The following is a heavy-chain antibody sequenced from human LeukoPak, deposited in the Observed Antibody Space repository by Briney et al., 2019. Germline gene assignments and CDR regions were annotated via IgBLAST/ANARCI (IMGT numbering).Heavy chain of an antibody. J-gene: IGHJ3*01. V-gene: IGHV4-38-2*02. CDR3: ARPLPEMATVGYDDAFDL. Sequence: SETLSLTCTVSGYSISSGFYWGWIRQPPGKGLEWIGSIYYSGSTYYNPSLKSRVTISVDTSKNQFSLKLSSVTAADTAVYYCARPLPEMATVGYDDAFDLWGQGTMVTVS. CDR1: GYSISSGFY. CDR2: IYYSGST. D-gene: IGHD5-24*01.